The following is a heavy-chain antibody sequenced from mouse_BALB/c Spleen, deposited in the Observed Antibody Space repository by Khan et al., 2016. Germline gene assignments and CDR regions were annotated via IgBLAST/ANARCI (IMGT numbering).Heavy chain of an antibody. CDR1: GYSFTNYG. V-gene: IGHV9-3-1*01. Sequence: QIQLVQSGPEMKKPGETVKISCKASGYSFTNYGMNWVKQAPGKGLKWMGWINTYTGEPTYADDFKGRFAFSLETSASTAYLQINNLKNEDTDTSFCARRRLRLPFDYWGQGTTLTVSS. CDR3: ARRRLRLPFDY. CDR2: INTYTGEP. D-gene: IGHD2-2*01. J-gene: IGHJ2*01.